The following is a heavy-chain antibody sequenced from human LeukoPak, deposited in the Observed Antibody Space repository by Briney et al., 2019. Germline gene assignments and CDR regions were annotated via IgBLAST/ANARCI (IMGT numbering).Heavy chain of an antibody. D-gene: IGHD3-16*01. CDR1: GFTFSSYS. CDR2: INHNGNVN. Sequence: GGSLRLSCAASGFTFSSYSMNWARQAPGKGLEWVASINHNGNVNYYVDSVEGRFTISRDNAKNSLYLQMSNLRAEDTAVYFCARGGGLDVWGQGATVTVSS. CDR3: ARGGGLDV. V-gene: IGHV3-7*03. J-gene: IGHJ6*02.